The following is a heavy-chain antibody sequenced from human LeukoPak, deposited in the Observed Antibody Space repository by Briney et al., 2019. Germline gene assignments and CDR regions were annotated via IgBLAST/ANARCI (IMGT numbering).Heavy chain of an antibody. V-gene: IGHV5-51*01. J-gene: IGHJ4*02. Sequence: HGESLKISCQGSAYGFTTYWIGWVRQMPGKGLEWMGIIYPGDFDTRYSPSFQGQVTISADKSFSTAYLQWNSLKASDTAIYYCASAPTPYYFDSWGQGTLVTVSS. CDR3: ASAPTPYYFDS. CDR2: IYPGDFDT. CDR1: AYGFTTYW.